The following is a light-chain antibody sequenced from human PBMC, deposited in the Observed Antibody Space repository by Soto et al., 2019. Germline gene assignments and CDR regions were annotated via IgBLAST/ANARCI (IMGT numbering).Light chain of an antibody. Sequence: SFLAQPPSPSRSPGQSVTLSCAGTNSDVGGYNYVSWYQQYPGKVPKLMIYEVSERPSGVPDRFSGSKSGNTAFLTVSGLQAEDEADYYCLSYADTAYVFGTGTKVTV. J-gene: IGLJ1*01. CDR3: LSYADTAYV. CDR1: NSDVGGYNY. CDR2: EVS. V-gene: IGLV2-8*01.